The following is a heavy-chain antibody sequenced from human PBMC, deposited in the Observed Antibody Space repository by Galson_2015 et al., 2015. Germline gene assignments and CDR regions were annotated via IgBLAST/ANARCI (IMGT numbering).Heavy chain of an antibody. CDR3: AHRRRRRIGDYIWGSYREADRRKANWFDP. CDR1: GFSLSTSGVG. J-gene: IGHJ5*02. D-gene: IGHD3-16*02. CDR2: IYWDDDK. Sequence: PALVKPTQTLTLTCTFAGFSLSTSGVGVGWIRQPPGKALEWLALIYWDDDKRYSPSLKSRLTITKDTSKNQVVLTMTNMDPVDTATYYCAHRRRRRIGDYIWGSYREADRRKANWFDPWGQGTLVTVSS. V-gene: IGHV2-5*02.